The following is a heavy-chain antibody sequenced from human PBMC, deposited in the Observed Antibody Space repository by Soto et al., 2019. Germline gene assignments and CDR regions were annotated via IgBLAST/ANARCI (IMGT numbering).Heavy chain of an antibody. CDR3: ARGHLPGGNTFYFDY. CDR1: GASLTTNNYY. J-gene: IGHJ4*02. D-gene: IGHD2-15*01. CDR2: ISYSGTT. V-gene: IGHV4-39*01. Sequence: SETLSLTCSVSGASLTTNNYYWGWVRQPPGMVLEWIATISYSGTTYFNPSLASRVSISVDTSENQFSLKLTSVTAADTAVYYCARGHLPGGNTFYFDYWDQGTLVTVS.